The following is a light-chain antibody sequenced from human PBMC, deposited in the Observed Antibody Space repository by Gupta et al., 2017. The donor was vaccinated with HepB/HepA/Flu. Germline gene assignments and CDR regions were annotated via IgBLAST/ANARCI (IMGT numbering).Light chain of an antibody. CDR3: QVWYTTSGV. CDR2: DDS. CDR1: SDGRER. V-gene: IGLV3-21*03. J-gene: IGLJ3*02. Sequence: SYVLTQPPSVSVAPGKTARIICRGDSDGRERVHWYQQKPGQAPVLVVYDDSERPSGFPERFSGSNSGNTATLIISRVEAGDEADYYCQVWYTTSGVFGGGTRLTVL.